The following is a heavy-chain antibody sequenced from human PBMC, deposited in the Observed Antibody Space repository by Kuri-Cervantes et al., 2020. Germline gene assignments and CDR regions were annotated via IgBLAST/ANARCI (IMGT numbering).Heavy chain of an antibody. D-gene: IGHD6-6*01. CDR1: GFTFSSYW. CDR3: AKDSLEYSSSARDY. CDR2: ISGSGGST. J-gene: IGHJ4*02. V-gene: IGHV3-23*01. Sequence: GESLKISCAASGFTFSSYWMSWVRQAPGKGLEWVSAISGSGGSTYYADSVKGRFTISRDNSKNTLYLQMNSLRAEDTAVYYCAKDSLEYSSSARDYWGQGTLVTVSS.